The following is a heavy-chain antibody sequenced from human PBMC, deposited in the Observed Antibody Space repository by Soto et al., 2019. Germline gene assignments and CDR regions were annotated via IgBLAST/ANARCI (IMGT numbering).Heavy chain of an antibody. CDR3: ARHSPYYNIMTGPLDI. CDR1: GGSISSSSSY. V-gene: IGHV4-39*01. Sequence: PSETLSLTCSVAGGSISSSSSYWGWIRQPPGKGLEWIGSISYPGRTAYNPSLKSRVTISVDTSKNQFSLNLISVTAADTALYFCARHSPYYNIMTGPLDIWGQGTLVTVS. CDR2: ISYPGRT. D-gene: IGHD3-9*01. J-gene: IGHJ4*02.